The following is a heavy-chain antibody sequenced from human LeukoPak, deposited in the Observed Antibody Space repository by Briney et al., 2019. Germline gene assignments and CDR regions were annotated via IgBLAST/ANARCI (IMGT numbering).Heavy chain of an antibody. J-gene: IGHJ3*02. Sequence: SETLSLTCTVSGGSISSYYWSWIRQPPGKGLEWIGYIYYSGSTNYNPSLKSRVTISVDTSKNQFSLKLSSVTAADTVVYYCARGTPRVYAFDIWGQGTMVTVSS. CDR3: ARGTPRVYAFDI. V-gene: IGHV4-59*01. CDR1: GGSISSYY. D-gene: IGHD3-10*01. CDR2: IYYSGST.